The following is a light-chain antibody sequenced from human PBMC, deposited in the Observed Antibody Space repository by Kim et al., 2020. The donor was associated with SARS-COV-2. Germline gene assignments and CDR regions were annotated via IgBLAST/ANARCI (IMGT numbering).Light chain of an antibody. CDR3: YSYTGSSTPAL. CDR2: EVS. Sequence: QSITISCTGTSSDIGSYNLVSWYQQHPGKAPKLMIYEVSERPSGVSNRFSGSKSGNTASLTISGLQAEDEADYYCYSYTGSSTPALFGGGTKVTVL. J-gene: IGLJ2*01. V-gene: IGLV2-23*02. CDR1: SSDIGSYNL.